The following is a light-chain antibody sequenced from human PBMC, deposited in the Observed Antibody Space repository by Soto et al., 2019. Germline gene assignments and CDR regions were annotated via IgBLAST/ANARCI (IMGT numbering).Light chain of an antibody. V-gene: IGKV1-39*01. CDR2: AAS. Sequence: DIQMTQSPSSLSASVGDRVTITCRASLTIRTYLNWYQQKPGDAPKLLIYAASSLQSGVPSRFSVSGSGTDFTLTISSLRPEDFATYCCQQSSTTPLTFGPGNTVEIK. CDR1: LTIRTY. J-gene: IGKJ1*01. CDR3: QQSSTTPLT.